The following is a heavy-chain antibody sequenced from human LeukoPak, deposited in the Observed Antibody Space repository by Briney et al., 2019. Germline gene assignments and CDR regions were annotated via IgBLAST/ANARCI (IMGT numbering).Heavy chain of an antibody. J-gene: IGHJ4*02. V-gene: IGHV3-7*05. CDR3: ARGGYFSTY. D-gene: IGHD3-3*02. Sequence: GGSLRLSCAASEFTFSSYWMTWVRQAPGKGLEWVANINQDGGETYYVDSVEGRFTISRDNAKNSLYLQMNSLRAEDTAVYYCARGGYFSTYWGQGTLVTVSS. CDR1: EFTFSSYW. CDR2: INQDGGET.